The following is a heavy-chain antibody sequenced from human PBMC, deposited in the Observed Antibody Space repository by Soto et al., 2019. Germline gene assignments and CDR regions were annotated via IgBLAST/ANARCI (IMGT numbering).Heavy chain of an antibody. V-gene: IGHV3-30*18. D-gene: IGHD4-17*01. CDR2: ISYDGSNK. CDR3: AKGLRSTVITL. Sequence: GGSLRLSCAASGFTFSSYGMHWVRQAPGKGLEWVAVISYDGSNKYYADSVKGRFTISRDNSKNTLYLQMNSLRAEDTAVYYCAKGLRSTVITLWGQGTLVTVSS. J-gene: IGHJ4*02. CDR1: GFTFSSYG.